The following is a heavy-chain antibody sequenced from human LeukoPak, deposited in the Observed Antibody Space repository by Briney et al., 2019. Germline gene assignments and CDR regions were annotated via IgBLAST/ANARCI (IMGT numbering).Heavy chain of an antibody. CDR2: IHTTGGT. D-gene: IGHD3-10*01. CDR1: GGSISSGDYY. J-gene: IGHJ5*02. CDR3: ARDRGISAARGVPSWFDP. Sequence: TLSLTCTVSGGSISSGDYYWTWIRQPAGKGLEWIGRIHTTGGTSYNPSLKNRVTISVDTSKNQLSLKLSSVTAADTAVYYCARDRGISAARGVPSWFDPWGQGTLVTVSS. V-gene: IGHV4-61*02.